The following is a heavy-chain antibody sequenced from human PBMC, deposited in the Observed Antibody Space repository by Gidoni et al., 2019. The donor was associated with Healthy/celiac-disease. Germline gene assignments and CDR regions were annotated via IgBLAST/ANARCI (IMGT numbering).Heavy chain of an antibody. Sequence: EVQLVESGGGVVKHGGSLRLYRAASGFTFSSHSMNWVRQAPGKGLEWVSSISSSSSYIYYADSVKGRFTISRDNAKNSLYLQMNSLRAEDTAVYYCARDQGGYDFYYYGMDVWGQGTTVTVSS. CDR3: ARDQGGYDFYYYGMDV. D-gene: IGHD5-12*01. J-gene: IGHJ6*02. V-gene: IGHV3-21*01. CDR1: GFTFSSHS. CDR2: ISSSSSYI.